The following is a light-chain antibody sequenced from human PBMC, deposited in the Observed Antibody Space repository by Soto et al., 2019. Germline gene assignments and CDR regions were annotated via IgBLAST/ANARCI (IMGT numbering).Light chain of an antibody. V-gene: IGKV3-15*01. CDR3: QQYNNWPPLT. J-gene: IGKJ4*01. CDR1: QSVSSN. Sequence: EIVMTQSPATLSVSPGERATLSCRASQSVSSNLAWYQQKPGQAPRLLIYGASTRPTGIPARFSGXXXXTXXXXTISSLQSEDFAVYYCQQYNNWPPLTFGGGTKVEIK. CDR2: GAS.